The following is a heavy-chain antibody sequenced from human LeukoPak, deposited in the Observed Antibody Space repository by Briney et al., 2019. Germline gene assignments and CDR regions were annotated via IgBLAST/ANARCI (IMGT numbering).Heavy chain of an antibody. V-gene: IGHV4-34*01. CDR3: ARGNLDGFYFDC. CDR2: MHYSGAT. CDR1: GGSFSGYY. D-gene: IGHD5-24*01. Sequence: SETLSLTCAVSGGSFSGYYWSWIRQPPGKGLEWIGEMHYSGATNYDPTLKSRVTISADTSKNQFSLKLTSVSAADAAVYFWARGNLDGFYFDCWGRGTLVTVSS. J-gene: IGHJ4*02.